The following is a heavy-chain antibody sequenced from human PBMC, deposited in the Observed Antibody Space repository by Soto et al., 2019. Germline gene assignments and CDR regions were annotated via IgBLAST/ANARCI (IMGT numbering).Heavy chain of an antibody. J-gene: IGHJ4*02. V-gene: IGHV4-39*01. CDR1: GVSISSKNFY. Sequence: PSETLSLTCTVSGVSISSKNFYWGWIRQSPGKWLEWIGTLYSGSTFSSLSLKNRVTISVDTSKNQVSLKLRSVAAADTAIYYCATTLGIAVGGSFDYWGQGIQVT. CDR3: ATTLGIAVGGSFDY. CDR2: LYSGST. D-gene: IGHD2-2*03.